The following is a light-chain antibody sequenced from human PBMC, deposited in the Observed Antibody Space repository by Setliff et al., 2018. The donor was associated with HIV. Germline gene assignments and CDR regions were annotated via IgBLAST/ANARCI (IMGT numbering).Light chain of an antibody. CDR2: NNR. J-gene: IGLJ1*01. CDR1: SSNIGSSI. CDR3: AAWDESLLELV. V-gene: IGLV1-44*01. Sequence: QSVLTQPPSASGTPGQRVTISCSGSSSNIGSSIVNWYQHLPGTAPKLLIYNNRQRPSGVPDRFSASKSGTSASLAITGLQSEDEADYYCAAWDESLLELVFGSGTKVT.